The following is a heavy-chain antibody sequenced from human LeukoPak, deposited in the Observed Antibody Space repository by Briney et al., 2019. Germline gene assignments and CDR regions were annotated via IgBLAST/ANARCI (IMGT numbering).Heavy chain of an antibody. V-gene: IGHV1-24*01. Sequence: ASVKVSCKVSGYTLTELSMHWVRQAPGKGLEWMGGFDPEDGETIYAQKLQGRVTMTTDTSTSTAYMELRSLRSDDTAVYYCARGPGMLHDAFDIWGQGTMVTVSS. CDR3: ARGPGMLHDAFDI. CDR1: GYTLTELS. CDR2: FDPEDGET. D-gene: IGHD2-8*01. J-gene: IGHJ3*02.